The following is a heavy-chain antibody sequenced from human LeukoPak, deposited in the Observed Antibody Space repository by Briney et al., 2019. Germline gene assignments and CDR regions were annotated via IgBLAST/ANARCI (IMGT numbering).Heavy chain of an antibody. CDR1: GGSISSFF. Sequence: SETLSLTCTVSGGSISSFFWSWIRQPPGKGVEWIWYIYCSGITKYNPSPTSRVNIPVETSENQFYLKLSSVADADTAVYYCAGQGRHNYGYPFVDYWGQGTLVTVSS. V-gene: IGHV4-59*08. CDR2: IYCSGIT. J-gene: IGHJ4*02. CDR3: AGQGRHNYGYPFVDY. D-gene: IGHD5-18*01.